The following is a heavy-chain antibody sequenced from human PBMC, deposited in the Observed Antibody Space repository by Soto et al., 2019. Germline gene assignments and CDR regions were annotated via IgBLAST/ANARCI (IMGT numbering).Heavy chain of an antibody. D-gene: IGHD2-2*01. Sequence: PSETLSLTCAVYGGPFSGYYWSWLRKPPGKGLVWIGEINPSGSTNYNPSLTSRVTISVHTSKNQFPLELRSVTAADTAVYHCARWYCSSTSCPNFDYWGQGTLVTASS. CDR1: GGPFSGYY. CDR2: INPSGST. CDR3: ARWYCSSTSCPNFDY. V-gene: IGHV4-34*01. J-gene: IGHJ4*02.